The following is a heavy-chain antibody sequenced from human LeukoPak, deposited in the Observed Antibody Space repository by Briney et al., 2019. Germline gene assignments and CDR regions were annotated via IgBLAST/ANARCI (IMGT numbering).Heavy chain of an antibody. V-gene: IGHV3-23*01. CDR1: GFTFSSYT. Sequence: GGSLRLSCAASGFTFSSYTMSWARQAPGKGLEWVSTISGSGGSTYYADSMKGRFTISRDNSKNTLSLQMNSLRAEDTAIYYCAKDLVSGYTFDYWGQGTLVTVSS. D-gene: IGHD6-13*01. CDR3: AKDLVSGYTFDY. J-gene: IGHJ4*02. CDR2: ISGSGGST.